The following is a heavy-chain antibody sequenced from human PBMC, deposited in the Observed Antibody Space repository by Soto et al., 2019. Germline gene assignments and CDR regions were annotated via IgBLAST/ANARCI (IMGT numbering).Heavy chain of an antibody. V-gene: IGHV4-34*01. CDR3: ARKGPSYYGSGSYYNGRYCYYYYYMDV. J-gene: IGHJ6*03. D-gene: IGHD3-10*01. CDR1: GGSFIGYY. Sequence: SETLSLTCAVYGGSFIGYYWSWIRQPPGKGLEWIGEINHSGSTNYNPSLKSRVTISVDTSKNQFSLKLSSVTAADTAVYYCARKGPSYYGSGSYYNGRYCYYYYYMDVWGKGTTVT. CDR2: INHSGST.